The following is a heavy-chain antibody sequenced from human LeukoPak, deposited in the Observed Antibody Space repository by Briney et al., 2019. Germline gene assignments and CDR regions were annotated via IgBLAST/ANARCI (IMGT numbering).Heavy chain of an antibody. V-gene: IGHV3-48*04. D-gene: IGHD6-19*01. CDR1: GFTFSDYH. CDR3: AREDSSGWYTRWFDP. CDR2: ISSSSTTI. J-gene: IGHJ5*02. Sequence: GGSLRLSCAPSGFTFSDYHMNWVRQTPGKGLEWVSHISSSSTTIYYADSVRGRFTISRDNAKNSLYLQMNSLRAEDTAIYYCAREDSSGWYTRWFDPWGQGTLVTVSS.